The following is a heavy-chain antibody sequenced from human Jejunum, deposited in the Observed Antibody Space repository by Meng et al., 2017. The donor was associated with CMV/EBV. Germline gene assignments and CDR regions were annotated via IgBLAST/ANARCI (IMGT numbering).Heavy chain of an antibody. D-gene: IGHD1-26*01. Sequence: SINSISYYWGWVRQPPGKGLEWVGSMCYNGKTNYNPSLKSRASVSLDTSKNELSLKLSSVTAADTAVYYCTRWADVALVGGGSFDYWGQGLLVTVSS. CDR1: SINSISYY. J-gene: IGHJ4*02. V-gene: IGHV4-39*07. CDR2: MCYNGKT. CDR3: TRWADVALVGGGSFDY.